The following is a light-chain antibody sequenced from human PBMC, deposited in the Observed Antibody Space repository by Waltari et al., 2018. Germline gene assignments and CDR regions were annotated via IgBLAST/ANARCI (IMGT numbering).Light chain of an antibody. CDR1: SSDVGGSTY. V-gene: IGLV2-14*03. J-gene: IGLJ3*02. Sequence: QSALTQPASVSGSPGQSITISCTGPSSDVGGSTYVSWYQQHPGKAPKLMIYDVSNRPSGVSNRFSGSKSGNTASLTISGLQAEDEADYYCSSYTSSSTLGFGGGTKLTVL. CDR3: SSYTSSSTLG. CDR2: DVS.